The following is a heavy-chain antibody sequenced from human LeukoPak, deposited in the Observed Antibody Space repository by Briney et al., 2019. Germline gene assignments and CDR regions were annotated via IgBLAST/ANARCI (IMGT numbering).Heavy chain of an antibody. D-gene: IGHD3-22*01. CDR1: GFTFSSYS. Sequence: GGSLRLSCAASGFTFSSYSMNWVRQAPGKGLEWVSSISSSSSYIYYADSVKGRFTISRDNAKNSLYLQMNSLRAEDTAVYYCARLPYYYDSYYYYGMDVWGLGTTVTVSS. CDR3: ARLPYYYDSYYYYGMDV. CDR2: ISSSSSYI. V-gene: IGHV3-21*01. J-gene: IGHJ6*02.